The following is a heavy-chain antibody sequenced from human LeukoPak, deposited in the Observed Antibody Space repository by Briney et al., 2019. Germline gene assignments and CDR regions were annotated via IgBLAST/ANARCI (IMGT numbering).Heavy chain of an antibody. CDR3: AKNSLLRGYPYNWFDP. Sequence: PGGSLRLSCAASGSTFSSYGMHWVRQAPGKGLEWVAVIWYDGSNKYYADSVKGRFTISRDNSKNTLYLQMNSLRAEDTAVYYCAKNSLLRGYPYNWFDPWGQGTLVTVSS. D-gene: IGHD3-22*01. J-gene: IGHJ5*02. CDR1: GSTFSSYG. V-gene: IGHV3-33*06. CDR2: IWYDGSNK.